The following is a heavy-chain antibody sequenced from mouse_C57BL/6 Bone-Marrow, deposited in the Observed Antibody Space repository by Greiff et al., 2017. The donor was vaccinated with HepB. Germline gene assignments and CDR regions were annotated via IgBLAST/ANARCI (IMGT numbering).Heavy chain of an antibody. D-gene: IGHD1-1*01. V-gene: IGHV1-26*01. CDR1: GYTFTDYY. Sequence: VQLQQSGPELVKPGASVKISCKASGYTFTDYYMNWVKQSHGKSLEWIGDINPNNGGTSYNQKFKGKATLTVDKSSSTAYMELRSLTSEDSAVYYCARSPYCYGSSFYWYFDVWGTGTTVTVSS. CDR3: ARSPYCYGSSFYWYFDV. J-gene: IGHJ1*03. CDR2: INPNNGGT.